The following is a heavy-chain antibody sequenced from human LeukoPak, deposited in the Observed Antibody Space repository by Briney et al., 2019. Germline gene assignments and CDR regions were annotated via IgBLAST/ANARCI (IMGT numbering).Heavy chain of an antibody. Sequence: GGSLRLSCAASGFTFSDYYMSWIRQAPGKGLEWVSYISSSGSTIYYADSVKGRFTISRDNAKSSLYLQMNSLRAEDTAVYYCARGVDYYENSGTIDYWGQGTLVTVSS. CDR1: GFTFSDYY. CDR3: ARGVDYYENSGTIDY. V-gene: IGHV3-11*04. CDR2: ISSSGSTI. J-gene: IGHJ4*02. D-gene: IGHD3-22*01.